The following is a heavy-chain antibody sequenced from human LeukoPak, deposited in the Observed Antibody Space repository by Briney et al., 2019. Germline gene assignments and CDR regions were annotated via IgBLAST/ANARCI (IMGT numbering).Heavy chain of an antibody. D-gene: IGHD4-17*01. CDR3: ARLATTLTPFDY. CDR2: INPNSGGT. V-gene: IGHV1-2*02. CDR1: GYTFTSYG. J-gene: IGHJ4*02. Sequence: ASVKVSCKASGYTFTSYGISWVRQAPGQGLEWMGWINPNSGGTNYAQKFQGSVTMTRDTSISTAYMELSRLSSDDTAVYYCARLATTLTPFDYWGQGTLVTVSS.